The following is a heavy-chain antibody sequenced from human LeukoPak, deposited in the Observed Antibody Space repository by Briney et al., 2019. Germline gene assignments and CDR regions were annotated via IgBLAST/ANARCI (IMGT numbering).Heavy chain of an antibody. V-gene: IGHV3-48*04. CDR2: ISGGGHTI. J-gene: IGHJ4*02. D-gene: IGHD3-10*01. CDR3: ARIYYYGSGSGEY. Sequence: PGGSLRLSCAASGFTFSTFSMNWVRHAPGKGLEWVSYISGGGHTIYYADSVKDRFTISRDNAKNSLYLQMDSLRAEDTAVYYCARIYYYGSGSGEYWGQGTLVTVSS. CDR1: GFTFSTFS.